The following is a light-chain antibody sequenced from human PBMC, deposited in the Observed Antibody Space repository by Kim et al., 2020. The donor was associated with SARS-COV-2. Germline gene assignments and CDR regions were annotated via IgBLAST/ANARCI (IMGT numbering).Light chain of an antibody. V-gene: IGKV3-15*01. CDR3: QQYNDWPPLT. J-gene: IGKJ4*01. Sequence: SPGERAPLSCRASQNVRSNLAWYQQKPGQTPRLLIYAASTRATGVPARFSGSGSRTEFTLTISSLQSEDFAVYYCQQYNDWPPLTFGGGTKVDIK. CDR1: QNVRSN. CDR2: AAS.